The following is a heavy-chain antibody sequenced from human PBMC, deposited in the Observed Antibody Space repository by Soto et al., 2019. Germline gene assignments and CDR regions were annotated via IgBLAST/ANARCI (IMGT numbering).Heavy chain of an antibody. CDR3: ARWLQFHYSGMDV. J-gene: IGHJ6*02. CDR1: GGTFSSYT. D-gene: IGHD5-12*01. Sequence: QVQLVQSGAEVKKPGSSVKVSCKASGGTFSSYTISWVRQAPGQGLEWMGRIIPILGIANYAQKFQGRVTITADKSTSTAYMELSSLRSEDTAVYYCARWLQFHYSGMDVWGQGTTVTVSS. CDR2: IIPILGIA. V-gene: IGHV1-69*02.